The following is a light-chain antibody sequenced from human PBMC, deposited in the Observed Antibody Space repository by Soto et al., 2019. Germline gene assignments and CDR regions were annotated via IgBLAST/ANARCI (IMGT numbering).Light chain of an antibody. Sequence: EIVLTQSPGTLSRSPLEGGAPCCMASQSVSNNYLAWYQQKPGQAPRLLIYGASNRATGIPDRFSGSGSGTDFTLTISRLEPEDFAVYYCQQYGSSPITFGQGTRLEIK. CDR2: GAS. J-gene: IGKJ5*01. V-gene: IGKV3-20*01. CDR3: QQYGSSPIT. CDR1: QSVSNNY.